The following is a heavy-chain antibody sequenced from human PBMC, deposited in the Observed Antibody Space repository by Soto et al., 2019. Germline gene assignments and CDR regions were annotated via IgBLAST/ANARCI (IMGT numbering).Heavy chain of an antibody. CDR2: IYWNDDK. V-gene: IGHV2-5*01. D-gene: IGHD3-3*01. J-gene: IGHJ5*02. Sequence: SGPTLVNPTQTLTLTCTFSGFSLSTSGVGVGWIRQPPGKALEWLALIYWNDDKRYSPSLKSRLTITKDTSKNQVVLTMTNMDPVDTATYYCARARTHFGVVTNNWFDPWGQGTLVTVSS. CDR1: GFSLSTSGVG. CDR3: ARARTHFGVVTNNWFDP.